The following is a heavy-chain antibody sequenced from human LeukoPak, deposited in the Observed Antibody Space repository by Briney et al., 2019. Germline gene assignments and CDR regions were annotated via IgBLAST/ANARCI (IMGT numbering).Heavy chain of an antibody. V-gene: IGHV4-34*01. CDR3: ARGRDYDILTGRHYYGMDV. J-gene: IGHJ6*04. Sequence: SETLSLTCAVYGGSFSGYYWSWIRQPPGKGLEWIGEINHSGSTNYNPSLKSRATISVDTSKNQFSLKLSSVTAADTAVYYCARGRDYDILTGRHYYGMDVWGKGTTVTVSS. CDR2: INHSGST. CDR1: GGSFSGYY. D-gene: IGHD3-9*01.